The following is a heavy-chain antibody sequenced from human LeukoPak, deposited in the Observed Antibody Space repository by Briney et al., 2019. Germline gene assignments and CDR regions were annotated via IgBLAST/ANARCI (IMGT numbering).Heavy chain of an antibody. CDR3: ARGRSEWFYP. Sequence: ASETLSLTCAVSGYSISSGYYWGWIRQPPGKGLKWIGRIYHSGSTYYNPSLKSRFTISVDTSKNQFSLKLSSVTAADTAMNYCARGRSEWFYPWGEGTLVTVSS. J-gene: IGHJ5*02. V-gene: IGHV4-38-2*01. CDR2: IYHSGST. CDR1: GYSISSGYY.